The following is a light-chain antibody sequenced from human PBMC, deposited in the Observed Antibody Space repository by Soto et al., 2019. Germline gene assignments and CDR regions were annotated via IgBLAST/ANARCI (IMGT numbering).Light chain of an antibody. V-gene: IGKV3-20*01. CDR1: QSVSSSY. CDR2: GAS. J-gene: IGKJ4*01. CDR3: QQYCSSPRVT. Sequence: EIVLTQSPGTLSLSPGERATLSCRASQSVSSSYLAWYQQKPGQAPRLLIYGASSRATGIPDRFSGSGSGTDFTLPISRLEPEDFAVYYCQQYCSSPRVTFGGGTKVEIK.